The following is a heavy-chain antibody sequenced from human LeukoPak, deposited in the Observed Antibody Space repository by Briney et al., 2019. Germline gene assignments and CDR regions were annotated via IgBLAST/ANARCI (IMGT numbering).Heavy chain of an antibody. D-gene: IGHD6-13*01. V-gene: IGHV1-58*02. Sequence: GASVKVSCKASGFSFTTSAMQWVRQARGQRLEWIGWIVVGSGHTRYAQKFQERITITRDMSTSTAYMQLSSLRSEDTAVYYCARDRGAAGTSFDYWGQGTLVTVSS. CDR1: GFSFTTSA. J-gene: IGHJ4*02. CDR2: IVVGSGHT. CDR3: ARDRGAAGTSFDY.